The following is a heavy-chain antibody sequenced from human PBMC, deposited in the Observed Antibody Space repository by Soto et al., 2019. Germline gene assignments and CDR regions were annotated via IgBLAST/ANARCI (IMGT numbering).Heavy chain of an antibody. J-gene: IGHJ4*02. D-gene: IGHD6-6*01. CDR2: INHSGST. V-gene: IGHV4-34*01. Sequence: SETLSLTCAVYGGSFSGYYWSWIRQPPGKGLEWIGEINHSGSTNYNPSLKSRVTISVDTSKNQFSLKLSSVTAADTAVYYCASRHRSPRPFDYWSQGTLVTVSS. CDR1: GGSFSGYY. CDR3: ASRHRSPRPFDY.